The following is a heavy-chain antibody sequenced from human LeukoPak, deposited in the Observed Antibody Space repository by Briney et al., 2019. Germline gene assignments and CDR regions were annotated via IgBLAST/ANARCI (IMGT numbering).Heavy chain of an antibody. J-gene: IGHJ3*02. CDR2: ISSSSSTI. Sequence: GGSLRLSCAASGFTFSSYSMDWVRQAPGKGLEWVSYISSSSSTIYYADSVKGRFTISRDNAKNSLYLQMNSLRAEDTVVYYCARVPGDGDAFDIWLERTMVSVCS. V-gene: IGHV3-48*01. CDR3: ARVPGDGDAFDI. D-gene: IGHD2-21*02. CDR1: GFTFSSYS.